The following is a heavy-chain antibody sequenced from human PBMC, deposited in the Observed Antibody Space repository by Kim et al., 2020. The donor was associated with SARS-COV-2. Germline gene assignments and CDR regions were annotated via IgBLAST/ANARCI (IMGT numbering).Heavy chain of an antibody. D-gene: IGHD6-13*01. CDR3: AKDLSGAAGTYFNY. CDR1: GFTFSSYG. V-gene: IGHV3-30*18. CDR2: ISYDGSNK. Sequence: GGSLRLSCAASGFTFSSYGMHWVRQAPGKGLEWVAVISYDGSNKYYADSVKGRFTISRDNSKNTLYLQMNSLRAEDTAVYYCAKDLSGAAGTYFNYWAQG. J-gene: IGHJ4*02.